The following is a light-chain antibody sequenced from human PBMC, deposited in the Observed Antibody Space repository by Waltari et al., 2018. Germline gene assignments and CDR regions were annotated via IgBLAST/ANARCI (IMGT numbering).Light chain of an antibody. Sequence: DIQMTQSPSSLSASAGDRVTITCRASQGISTYLNWYQQKPGKAPKRQIYAASSLESGVPSRFSGSGSGTDFTLTISSLQPEDFATYYCLQYNSNPYSFGQGTKVEIK. V-gene: IGKV1-17*01. J-gene: IGKJ2*03. CDR2: AAS. CDR3: LQYNSNPYS. CDR1: QGISTY.